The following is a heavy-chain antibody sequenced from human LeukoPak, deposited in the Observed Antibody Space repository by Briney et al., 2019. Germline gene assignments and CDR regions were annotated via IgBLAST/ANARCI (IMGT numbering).Heavy chain of an antibody. D-gene: IGHD4-11*01. CDR2: IYTSGST. Sequence: SETLSLTCTVSGGSISSYYWSWIRQPAGKGLEWIGRIYTSGSTNYNPSLKSRVTMSVDTSKNQFSLKLSSVTAADTAVYYCASKTYSIGYYYYYGMDVWGQGTTVTVSS. V-gene: IGHV4-4*07. CDR3: ASKTYSIGYYYYYGMDV. CDR1: GGSISSYY. J-gene: IGHJ6*02.